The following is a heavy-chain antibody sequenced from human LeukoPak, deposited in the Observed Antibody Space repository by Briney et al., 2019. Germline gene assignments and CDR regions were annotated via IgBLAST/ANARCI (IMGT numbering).Heavy chain of an antibody. CDR1: GGSLSGYD. CDR3: ARGLGWKVTPMGLFYMDV. V-gene: IGHV4-34*01. J-gene: IGHJ6*03. D-gene: IGHD6-19*01. CDR2: TNYGGDT. Sequence: SETLSLTCGVDGGSLSGYDWSWVRQPPGKGLEWIGETNYGGDTNYNPSLKSRVTISVDTSKNQFSLKVRSVTAADTAVYYCARGLGWKVTPMGLFYMDVWGEGATVTVSS.